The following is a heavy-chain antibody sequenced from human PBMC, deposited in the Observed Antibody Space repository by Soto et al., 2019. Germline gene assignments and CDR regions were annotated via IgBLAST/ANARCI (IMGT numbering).Heavy chain of an antibody. CDR2: IIPIFGTA. V-gene: IGHV1-69*12. CDR3: ARSYDILTGLGLYYFDY. CDR1: GGTFSSYA. D-gene: IGHD3-9*01. J-gene: IGHJ4*02. Sequence: QVQLVQSGAEVKKPGSSVKVSCKASGGTFSSYAISWVRQAPGQGLERMGGIIPIFGTANYAQKFQGRVTITAHGSPSIXYMELSSLRSEDTAVYYCARSYDILTGLGLYYFDYWGQGTLVTVSS.